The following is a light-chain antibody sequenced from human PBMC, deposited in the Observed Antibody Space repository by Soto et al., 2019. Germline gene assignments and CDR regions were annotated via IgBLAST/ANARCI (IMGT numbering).Light chain of an antibody. V-gene: IGLV1-44*01. CDR3: AAWDDSLNGLV. J-gene: IGLJ3*02. CDR1: SSNIGSNT. CDR2: NNN. Sequence: QSVLTQPPSASGTPGQRVTISCSGRSSNIGSNTVNWYQQLPGAAPKLLIYNNNQRPSGVPDRFSGSKSVTSASLAISGLQSGDEADYYCAAWDDSLNGLVFGGGTKLTVL.